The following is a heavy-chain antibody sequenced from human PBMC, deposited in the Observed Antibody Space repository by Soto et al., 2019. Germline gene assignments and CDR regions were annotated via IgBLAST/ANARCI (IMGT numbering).Heavy chain of an antibody. CDR2: IYYSGST. CDR3: ARGYDILTGYYRDYYYYYGMDV. Sequence: SETLSLTCTVSGGSISSSSYYWGWIRQPPGKGLEWIGSIYYSGSTYYNPSLKSRVTISVDTSKNQFSLKLSSVTAADTALYYCARGYDILTGYYRDYYYYYGMDVWGQGTTVT. D-gene: IGHD3-9*01. V-gene: IGHV4-39*01. CDR1: GGSISSSSYY. J-gene: IGHJ6*01.